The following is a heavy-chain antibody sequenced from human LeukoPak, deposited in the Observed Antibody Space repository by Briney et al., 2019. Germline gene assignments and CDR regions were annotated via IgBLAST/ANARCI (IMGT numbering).Heavy chain of an antibody. V-gene: IGHV3-9*01. D-gene: IGHD2-2*01. CDR1: GLTFDDYA. J-gene: IGHJ4*02. CDR3: ARARYCSSTSCYLDY. Sequence: GRSLRLSCAASGLTFDDYAIHWVRQAPGKGLEWVSGISWNSGNIGYADSVKGRFTISRDNAKNSLYLQMDSLIAEDTALYYCARARYCSSTSCYLDYWGQGTLVTVSS. CDR2: ISWNSGNI.